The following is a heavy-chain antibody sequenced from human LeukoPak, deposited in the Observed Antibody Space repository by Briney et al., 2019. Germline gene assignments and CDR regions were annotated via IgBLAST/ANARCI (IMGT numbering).Heavy chain of an antibody. V-gene: IGHV4-59*08. J-gene: IGHJ3*02. CDR2: IHNSGTT. CDR3: ARHGGESLVATILHASDI. CDR1: GGSVRSYS. D-gene: IGHD5-24*01. Sequence: NPSETLSLTCSVSGGSVRSYSWSWIRQPPGKGLEWIGYIHNSGTTNYKPSLKSRVILSVETTKNQFSLKLSSVTAADTAVYYCARHGGESLVATILHASDIWGRGTMVTVSS.